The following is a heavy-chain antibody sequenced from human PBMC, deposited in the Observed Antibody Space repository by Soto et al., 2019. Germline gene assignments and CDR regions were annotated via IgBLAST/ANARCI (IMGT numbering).Heavy chain of an antibody. J-gene: IGHJ4*02. Sequence: LRLSCAASGFTFSTYAMTWVRQAPGQGLEWVSAISGSGGSTYYADSVKGRFTISRDNSKNTLYLQMNSLRAEDTAVYYCAKDHAYYYYDSSGTLDYFDYRGQGTLVTVSS. CDR2: ISGSGGST. D-gene: IGHD3-22*01. CDR3: AKDHAYYYYDSSGTLDYFDY. CDR1: GFTFSTYA. V-gene: IGHV3-23*01.